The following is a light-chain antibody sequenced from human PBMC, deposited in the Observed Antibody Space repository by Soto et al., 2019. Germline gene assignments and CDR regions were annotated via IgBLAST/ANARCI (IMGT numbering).Light chain of an antibody. CDR2: GAS. Sequence: EIVLVQSPGTLSLSPGERATLSCRVSQSVSNNYLAWYQQKPGQAPRLLIYGASSRATGVPDRFSGSGTGTDFSLTITRLEPEDFAVDYCQQYGVSPLMFTFGQGTKVGVK. V-gene: IGKV3-20*01. CDR1: QSVSNNY. J-gene: IGKJ2*01. CDR3: QQYGVSPLMFT.